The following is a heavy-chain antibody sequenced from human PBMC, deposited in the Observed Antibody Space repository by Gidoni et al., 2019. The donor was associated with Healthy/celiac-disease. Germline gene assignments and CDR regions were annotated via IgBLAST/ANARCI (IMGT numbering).Heavy chain of an antibody. CDR1: GGSIRSGGYY. V-gene: IGHV4-31*03. CDR3: AREGYGSETEGAFDI. D-gene: IGHD3-10*01. J-gene: IGHJ3*02. CDR2: IYYSGST. Sequence: QVQLQESGPGLVKPSQTLSLTCTVSGGSIRSGGYYWSWIRQHPGKGLEWIGYIYYSGSTYYNPSLKSRVTISVDTSKNQFSLKLSSVTAADTAVYYCAREGYGSETEGAFDIWGQGTMVTVSS.